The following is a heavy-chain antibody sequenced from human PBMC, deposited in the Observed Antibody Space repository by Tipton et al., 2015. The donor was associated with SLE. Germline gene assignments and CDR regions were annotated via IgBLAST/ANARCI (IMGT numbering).Heavy chain of an antibody. D-gene: IGHD3-3*01. J-gene: IGHJ4*02. CDR1: GVPITSRAYY. CDR2: IYYKGST. Sequence: TLSLTCRVSGVPITSRAYYWTWIRQAPGKGLEWIGYIYYKGSTDYKSSLKSRLTISIDTSKNQVSLKLTSVTAADTAVYYCARAPLFGVVTVRGPFDYWGQGTLVTVSS. CDR3: ARAPLFGVVTVRGPFDY. V-gene: IGHV4-61*08.